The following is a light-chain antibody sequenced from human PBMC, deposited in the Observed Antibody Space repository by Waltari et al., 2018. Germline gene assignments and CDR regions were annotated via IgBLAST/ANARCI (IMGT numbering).Light chain of an antibody. CDR1: SSNFGAGYD. Sequence: QSVLTQPPSMSGAPGQKVTIPCTGGSSNFGAGYDVHWYQQFPGTAPRPLIFGNNKRASGVPGRFSGSRSGTSASLAIAGVQSEDEAVYYCQSFDSSLSASVFGGGTKLTVL. CDR3: QSFDSSLSASV. CDR2: GNN. J-gene: IGLJ3*02. V-gene: IGLV1-40*01.